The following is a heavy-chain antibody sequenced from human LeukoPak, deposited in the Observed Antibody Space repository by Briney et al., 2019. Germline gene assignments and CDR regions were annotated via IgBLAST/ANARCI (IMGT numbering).Heavy chain of an antibody. Sequence: GGSLRLSCAASGFTFSTYRMHWVRQAPGKGLVWVSHINVDGSGATYADSVKGRFTISRDNAKNTLYLHMNSLRAEDTAVYYCARATRIYSSGWYYSFDYWGQGTLVTVSS. D-gene: IGHD6-19*01. CDR2: INVDGSGA. CDR1: GFTFSTYR. CDR3: ARATRIYSSGWYYSFDY. J-gene: IGHJ4*02. V-gene: IGHV3-74*01.